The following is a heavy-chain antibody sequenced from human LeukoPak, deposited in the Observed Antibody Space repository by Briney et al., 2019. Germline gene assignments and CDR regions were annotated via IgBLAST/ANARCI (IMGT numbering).Heavy chain of an antibody. CDR3: ATSIAVH. CDR1: GFTFSSYA. Sequence: PGRSLRLSCAASGFTFSSYAMHWVRQAPGKGLEWVAVISYDGSNKYYADSVKGRFTISRGNSKNTLYLQMNSLRAEDTAVYYCATSIAVHWGQGTLVTVSS. CDR2: ISYDGSNK. D-gene: IGHD6-19*01. V-gene: IGHV3-30*04. J-gene: IGHJ4*02.